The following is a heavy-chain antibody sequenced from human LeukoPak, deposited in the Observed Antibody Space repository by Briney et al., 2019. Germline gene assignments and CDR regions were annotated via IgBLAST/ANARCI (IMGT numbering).Heavy chain of an antibody. J-gene: IGHJ4*02. V-gene: IGHV1-69*13. Sequence: GSSVKVSCKASGGTFTSYAISWVRQAPGQGLEWMGWISPIFGTANYAQKFQGRVTITADESTSTAYMELSSLRSEDTAVYYCARDNTDYFDYWGQGTLVTASS. CDR3: ARDNTDYFDY. CDR1: GGTFTSYA. CDR2: ISPIFGTA. D-gene: IGHD2-2*02.